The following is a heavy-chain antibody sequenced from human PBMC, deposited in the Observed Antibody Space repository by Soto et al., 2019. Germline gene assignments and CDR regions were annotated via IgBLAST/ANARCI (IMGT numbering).Heavy chain of an antibody. J-gene: IGHJ4*02. CDR3: AKRFTRFDYSSGWYYFDY. Sequence: GGSLRLSCAASGFTFSSYAMSWVRQAPGKGLEWVSAISGSGGSTYYADSVKGRFTISRDNSKNTLYLQMNSLRAEDTAVYYCAKRFTRFDYSSGWYYFDYWGQGTLVTVSS. CDR1: GFTFSSYA. V-gene: IGHV3-23*01. CDR2: ISGSGGST. D-gene: IGHD6-19*01.